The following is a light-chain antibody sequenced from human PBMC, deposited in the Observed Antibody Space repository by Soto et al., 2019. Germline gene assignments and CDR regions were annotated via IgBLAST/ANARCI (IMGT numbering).Light chain of an antibody. J-gene: IGLJ1*01. Sequence: QSAPTQPASVSGSPGQSITISCTGTSSDVGSYNLVSWYQQHPDKAPKLMIYEGSQRPSGISNRFSGSKSGNTASLTISGLQAEDDADYYCCSYAGSSTYVFGTGIKVTVL. CDR1: SSDVGSYNL. CDR3: CSYAGSSTYV. V-gene: IGLV2-23*01. CDR2: EGS.